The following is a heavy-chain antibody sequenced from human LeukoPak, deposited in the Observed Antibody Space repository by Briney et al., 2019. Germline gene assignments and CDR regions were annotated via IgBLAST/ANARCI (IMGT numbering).Heavy chain of an antibody. V-gene: IGHV4-39*07. Sequence: SETLSLTCTVSGASISSSSYYWVWIRQPPGKGLEWIGSIYTSGSTHYSPSLKSRVTISVDTSKNQLSLKLSSVTAADTAVYYCARDLDIAAAGTGGFDYWGQGTLVTVSS. CDR2: IYTSGST. CDR3: ARDLDIAAAGTGGFDY. CDR1: GASISSSSYY. D-gene: IGHD6-13*01. J-gene: IGHJ4*02.